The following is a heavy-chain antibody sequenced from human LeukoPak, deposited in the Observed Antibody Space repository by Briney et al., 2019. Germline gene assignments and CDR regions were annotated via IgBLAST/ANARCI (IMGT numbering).Heavy chain of an antibody. CDR3: ARDQPVIRDFDY. CDR2: IYYSGST. V-gene: IGHV4-31*03. Sequence: SETLSLTCTVSGGSISSGGYYWSWIRQHPGKGLEWIGYIYYSGSTYYNPSLKSRVTISVDTSKNQFSLKLSSVTAADTAVYYCARDQPVIRDFDYWGQGTLVTVSS. CDR1: GGSISSGGYY. D-gene: IGHD2-21*02. J-gene: IGHJ4*02.